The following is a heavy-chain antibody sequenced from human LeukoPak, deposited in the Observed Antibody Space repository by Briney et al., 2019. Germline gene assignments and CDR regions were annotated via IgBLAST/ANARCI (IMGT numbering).Heavy chain of an antibody. CDR2: IYYSGST. V-gene: IGHV4-59*01. Sequence: PGGSLRLSCAASGFTFSSYAMSWVRQPPGKGLEWIGYIYYSGSTNYNPSLKSRVTISVDTSKNQFSLKLSSVTAADTAVYYCARGSVEMATIYFDYWGQGTLVTVSS. J-gene: IGHJ4*02. CDR3: ARGSVEMATIYFDY. D-gene: IGHD5-24*01. CDR1: GFTFSSYA.